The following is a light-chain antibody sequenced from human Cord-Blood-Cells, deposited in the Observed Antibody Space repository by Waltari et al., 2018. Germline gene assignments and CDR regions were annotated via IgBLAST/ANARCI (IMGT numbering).Light chain of an antibody. J-gene: IGLJ1*01. Sequence: QSALTQPASVSGSPVQSITISCTGTSSDVGGYNYVPWYQQHPGKAPKLMIYEVSNRPSGVSNRFSGSKSGNTASLTISGLQAEDEADYYCSSYTSSSTLVFGTGTKVTVL. CDR2: EVS. CDR1: SSDVGGYNY. V-gene: IGLV2-14*01. CDR3: SSYTSSSTLV.